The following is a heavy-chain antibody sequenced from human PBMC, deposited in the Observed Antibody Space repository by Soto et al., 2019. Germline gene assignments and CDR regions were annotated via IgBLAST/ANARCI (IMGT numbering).Heavy chain of an antibody. V-gene: IGHV6-1*01. CDR2: TYYRSKWYY. CDR3: AGGGLVGRYTLYWFDP. D-gene: IGHD1-26*01. J-gene: IGHJ5*02. CDR1: GDSFSSYNAG. Sequence: SQTLSLTCAISGDSFSSYNAGWNWIRQSPSRGLEWLGRTYYRSKWYYDYAVSVKSRLTINPDTSKNQFSLQLTSVTPEDTAVYYCAGGGLVGRYTLYWFDPWAQGTLVTVSS.